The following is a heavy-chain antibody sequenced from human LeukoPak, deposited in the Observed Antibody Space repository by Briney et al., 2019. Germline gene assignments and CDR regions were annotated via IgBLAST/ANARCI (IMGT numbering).Heavy chain of an antibody. J-gene: IGHJ2*01. CDR1: GGSISSYY. V-gene: IGHV4-59*08. CDR2: IYYSGST. Sequence: PSETLFLTCTVSGGSISSYYWSWIRQPPGKGLGWIGYIYYSGSTNYNPSLKSRVTISVDTSKNQFSLKLSSVTAADTAVYYCARHTAVADRPRTKYWYFDLWGRGTLVTVSS. CDR3: ARHTAVADRPRTKYWYFDL. D-gene: IGHD6-19*01.